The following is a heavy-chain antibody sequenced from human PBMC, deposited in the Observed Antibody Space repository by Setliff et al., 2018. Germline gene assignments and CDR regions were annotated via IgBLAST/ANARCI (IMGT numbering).Heavy chain of an antibody. CDR2: IYTTGIT. Sequence: SETLSLTCSVSGGSISSGSDYWTWIRQPAGKALEWIGHIYTTGITSYNPSLKSRVTISVDTSKNQFSLKLSSVTAADTAVYYCARAGEGPAALLYYYMDVWGKGTTVTVSS. J-gene: IGHJ6*03. CDR1: GGSISSGSDY. D-gene: IGHD2-2*01. V-gene: IGHV4-61*09. CDR3: ARAGEGPAALLYYYMDV.